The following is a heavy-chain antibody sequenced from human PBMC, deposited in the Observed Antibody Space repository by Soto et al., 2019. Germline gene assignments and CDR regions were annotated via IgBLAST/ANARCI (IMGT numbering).Heavy chain of an antibody. CDR2: INVGNGNT. V-gene: IGHV1-3*01. Sequence: QAQLVQSGAEAKQPGASVRVSCKASGYTFTDFALHWVRQAPGQGLEWMGWINVGNGNTGYSRKFQGRVTNARDMSATTAYIEVTRLPSEDTAIYYCAREGAHYAPFDLWGQGTLVTVSS. CDR1: GYTFTDFA. CDR3: AREGAHYAPFDL. J-gene: IGHJ4*02. D-gene: IGHD3-16*01.